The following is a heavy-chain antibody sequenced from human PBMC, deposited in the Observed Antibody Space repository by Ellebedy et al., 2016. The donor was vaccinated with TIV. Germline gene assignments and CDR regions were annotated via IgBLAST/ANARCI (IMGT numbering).Heavy chain of an antibody. V-gene: IGHV1-46*04. CDR3: ARPRDRYYFDR. Sequence: ASVKVSXKASGYTFTTYGISWVRQAPGQGLEWMGIINPSGTITNYAQALQGRVTMTRDTSTSTLYMELRSLRSEDTAVYFCARPRDRYYFDRWGQGTLVTVSA. J-gene: IGHJ4*02. CDR2: INPSGTIT. CDR1: GYTFTTYG.